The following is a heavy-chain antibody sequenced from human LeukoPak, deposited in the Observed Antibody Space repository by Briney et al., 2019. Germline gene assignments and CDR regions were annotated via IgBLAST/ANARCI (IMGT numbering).Heavy chain of an antibody. J-gene: IGHJ4*02. V-gene: IGHV3-23*01. CDR2: ISGSGGST. CDR1: GFTFSSYA. CDR3: AKDHGSGWFFDY. Sequence: GGSLRLSCAASGFTFSSYAMSWVRQAPGQGLEWVSAISGSGGSTYYADSVKGRFTISRDNSKNTLYLQMNSLRAEDTAVYYCAKDHGSGWFFDYWGQGTLVTVSS. D-gene: IGHD6-19*01.